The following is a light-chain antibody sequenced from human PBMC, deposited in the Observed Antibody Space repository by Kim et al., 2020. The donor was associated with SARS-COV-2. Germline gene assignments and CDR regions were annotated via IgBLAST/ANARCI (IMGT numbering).Light chain of an antibody. CDR1: SSDVGRYDR. CDR3: FSWTSGNTYV. V-gene: IGLV2-18*02. Sequence: QSALTQPPSVSGSPGQSVTISCTGTSSDVGRYDRVSWYQQPPDTAPKLMIYEVSDRPSGVPDRFSGSKSGNTASLTISGLQAEDEADYYCFSWTSGNTYVFGTGTKVTVL. J-gene: IGLJ1*01. CDR2: EVS.